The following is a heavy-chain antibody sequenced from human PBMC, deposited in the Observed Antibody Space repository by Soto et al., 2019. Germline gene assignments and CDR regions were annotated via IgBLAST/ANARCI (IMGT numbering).Heavy chain of an antibody. J-gene: IGHJ4*02. D-gene: IGHD1-26*01. Sequence: QVPLVESGGGVVQPGRSLRLSCAASGFTFSSYAMHWVRQAPGKGLEWVAVISYDGSNKYYADSVKGRFTISRDNSKNTLYLQMNSLRAEDTAVYYCATPREGYGGQGTLVTVSS. CDR1: GFTFSSYA. CDR2: ISYDGSNK. V-gene: IGHV3-30-3*01. CDR3: ATPREGY.